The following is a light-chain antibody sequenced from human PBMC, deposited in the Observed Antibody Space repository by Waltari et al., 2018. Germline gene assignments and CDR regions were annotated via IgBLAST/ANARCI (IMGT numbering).Light chain of an antibody. V-gene: IGKV3-20*01. CDR1: QSVGSSS. J-gene: IGKJ1*01. CDR3: QQHGTLPAT. Sequence: IVLTQSPGTASLSPGERVTLSCSASQSVGSSSLAWYQQKPGQAPRLVIYRAPRRATGIPDRFSGSGSGTDFSLTISRLEPEDFAVYYCQQHGTLPATFGQGTQVEIK. CDR2: RAP.